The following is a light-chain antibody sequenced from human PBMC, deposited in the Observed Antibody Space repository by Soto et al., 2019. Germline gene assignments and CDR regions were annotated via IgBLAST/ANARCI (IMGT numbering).Light chain of an antibody. CDR3: QQYSTYPFT. J-gene: IGKJ3*01. CDR2: KAS. V-gene: IGKV1-5*03. CDR1: QSISSW. Sequence: DFQMTQSPSTQSASVGDRVTIACRASQSISSWLAWYQQKPGKAPKLLIYKASSLESGVPSRFSGSGSGTEFTLAISGLQPDDLATYYCQQYSTYPFTFGPGTKVEIK.